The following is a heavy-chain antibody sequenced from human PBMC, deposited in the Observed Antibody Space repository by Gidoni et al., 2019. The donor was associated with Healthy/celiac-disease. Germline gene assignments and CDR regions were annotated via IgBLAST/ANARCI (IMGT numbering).Heavy chain of an antibody. CDR1: GFTFSSYS. D-gene: IGHD3-10*01. J-gene: IGHJ4*02. Sequence: EVQLVESGGGLVKPGGSLSLSCAASGFTFSSYSMNWVRQAPGKGLEWVSSMSSSSSYIYYADSVKVRFTISRDNAKNSLYLQMNSLRAEDTAVYYCAVGEPSDYWGQGTLVTVSS. CDR3: AVGEPSDY. CDR2: MSSSSSYI. V-gene: IGHV3-21*01.